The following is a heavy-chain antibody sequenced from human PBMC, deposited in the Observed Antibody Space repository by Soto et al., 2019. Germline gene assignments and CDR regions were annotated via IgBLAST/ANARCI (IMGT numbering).Heavy chain of an antibody. CDR2: ISGSGGST. V-gene: IGHV3-23*01. CDR3: AKMAGSYNYDFWSGPRFDP. J-gene: IGHJ5*02. CDR1: GFTFSSYA. Sequence: PGGSLRLSCAASGFTFSSYAMSWVRQAPGKGLEWVSAISGSGGSTYYADSVKGRFTISRDNSKNTLYLQMNSLRAEDTAVYYCAKMAGSYNYDFWSGPRFDPWGQGTLVTVSS. D-gene: IGHD3-3*01.